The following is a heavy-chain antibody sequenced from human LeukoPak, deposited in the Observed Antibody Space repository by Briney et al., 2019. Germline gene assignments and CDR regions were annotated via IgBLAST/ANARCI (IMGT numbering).Heavy chain of an antibody. CDR2: ISAYNGNT. J-gene: IGHJ6*02. CDR3: ARDRIAARRCSPYYGIDV. V-gene: IGHV1-18*01. D-gene: IGHD6-6*01. CDR1: GYTFTSYG. Sequence: GASVKVSCKASGYTFTSYGISWVRQAPGQGLEWMGWISAYNGNTNYAQKLQGRVTMTTDTSTSTAYMELRSLRSDDTAVYYCARDRIAARRCSPYYGIDVWGQGTTVTVSS.